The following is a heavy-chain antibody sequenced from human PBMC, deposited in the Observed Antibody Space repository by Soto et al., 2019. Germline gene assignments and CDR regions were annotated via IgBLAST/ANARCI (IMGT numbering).Heavy chain of an antibody. Sequence: QVQLVQSGAEVKKPGASVKVSCKASGYTFTSYDINWVRQATGQGLEWMGWMNPNSGNTGYAPKFQGTVSMTRNTSISTAYMELSSRRSEDTAVYYCARGEGIAAPQGYYYFSYMDVWGKGTTVTVSS. CDR1: GYTFTSYD. CDR2: MNPNSGNT. J-gene: IGHJ6*03. D-gene: IGHD6-6*01. CDR3: ARGEGIAAPQGYYYFSYMDV. V-gene: IGHV1-8*01.